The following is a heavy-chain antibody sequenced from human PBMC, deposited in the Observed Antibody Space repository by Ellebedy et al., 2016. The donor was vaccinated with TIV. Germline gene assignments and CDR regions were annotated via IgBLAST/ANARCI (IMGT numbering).Heavy chain of an antibody. Sequence: ASVKVSCKASGYTFTSYYVHWVRQAPGQGLEWMGRISPSGDSTIYAQNLQGRVTVTRDTSTSTVYMEMSSLRSEDTAVYYCARDGHNWNFNDWGQGTLVTVSS. CDR3: ARDGHNWNFND. J-gene: IGHJ4*02. CDR2: ISPSGDST. D-gene: IGHD1-1*01. V-gene: IGHV1-46*04. CDR1: GYTFTSYY.